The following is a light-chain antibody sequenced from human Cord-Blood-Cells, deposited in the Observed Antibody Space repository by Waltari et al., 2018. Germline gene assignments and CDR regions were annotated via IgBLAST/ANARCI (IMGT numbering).Light chain of an antibody. CDR2: DVS. CDR1: SSAVGGSNY. V-gene: IGLV2-11*01. Sequence: QSALTQPRSVSGSPGQSVNISCTGTSSAVGGSNYVSWYQQHPGKAPKLMIYDVSKRPSGVPDRFSGSKSGNTASLTISGLQAEDEADYYCCSYAGSYTFFGTGTKVTVL. J-gene: IGLJ1*01. CDR3: CSYAGSYTF.